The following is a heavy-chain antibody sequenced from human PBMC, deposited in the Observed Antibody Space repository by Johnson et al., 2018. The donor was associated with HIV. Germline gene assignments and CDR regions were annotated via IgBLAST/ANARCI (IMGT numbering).Heavy chain of an antibody. Sequence: QVQLVESGGGVVQPGRSLRLSCAASGFTFSSYAMHWVRQAPGKGLEWVAVISYDGSNKYYADSVKGRFTLSRDNSKNTLDLQMNSLTIEDTAVFYCAKTRMGGILEAFDLWGQGTMVIV. D-gene: IGHD3-10*01. CDR2: ISYDGSNK. V-gene: IGHV3-30-3*02. CDR3: AKTRMGGILEAFDL. J-gene: IGHJ3*01. CDR1: GFTFSSYA.